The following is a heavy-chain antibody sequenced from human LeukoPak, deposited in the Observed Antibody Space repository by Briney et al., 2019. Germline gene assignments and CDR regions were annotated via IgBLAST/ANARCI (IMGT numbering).Heavy chain of an antibody. Sequence: PSETLSLTCTVSGGSISSYYWSWIRQPPGKGLDWIGYIYYSGSTNYNPSLKSRVTISVDTSKNQFSLKLSSVTAADTAVYYCARQANLEELNWFDPWGQGTLVTVSS. V-gene: IGHV4-59*08. D-gene: IGHD3-16*01. CDR1: GGSISSYY. CDR3: ARQANLEELNWFDP. J-gene: IGHJ5*02. CDR2: IYYSGST.